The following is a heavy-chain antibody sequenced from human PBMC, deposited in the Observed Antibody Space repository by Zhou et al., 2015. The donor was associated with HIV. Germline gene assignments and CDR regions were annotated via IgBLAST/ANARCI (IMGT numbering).Heavy chain of an antibody. V-gene: IGHV1-69*01. Sequence: QVQLVQSGAEVKKPGSSVKVSCKASGGTFSSYAISWVRQAPGQGLEWMGGIIPIFGTANYAQKFQGRVTITADESTSTAYMELSSLRSEDTAVYYCASSLRRKGAVAGTGSPYFDYWGQGTLVTVSX. CDR3: ASSLRRKGAVAGTGSPYFDY. CDR1: GGTFSSYA. J-gene: IGHJ4*02. D-gene: IGHD6-19*01. CDR2: IIPIFGTA.